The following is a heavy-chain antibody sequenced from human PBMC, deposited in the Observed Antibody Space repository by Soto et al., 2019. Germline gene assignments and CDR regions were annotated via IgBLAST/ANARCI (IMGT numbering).Heavy chain of an antibody. CDR3: AEEGQYHDILTGYRAYYGMDV. CDR2: ISYDGSNK. D-gene: IGHD3-9*01. Sequence: QVQLVESGGGVVQPGRSLRLSCAASGFTFSSYGMHWVRQAPGKGLEWVAVISYDGSNKYYADSVKGRFTISRDNSKNTLYLHMNSLRGEDTAGYYCAEEGQYHDILTGYRAYYGMDVWGQGTTVTVSS. V-gene: IGHV3-30*18. J-gene: IGHJ6*02. CDR1: GFTFSSYG.